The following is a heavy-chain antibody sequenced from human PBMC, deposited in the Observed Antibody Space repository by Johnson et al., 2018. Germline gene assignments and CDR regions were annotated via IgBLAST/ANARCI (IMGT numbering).Heavy chain of an antibody. CDR2: ISGSGGST. D-gene: IGHD3-22*01. V-gene: IGHV3-23*04. CDR1: GFPFSSYA. Sequence: VQLVQSGGGVVQYGRSLRLSCAASGFPFSSYAMSWVRQAPGKGLEWVIAISGSGGSTYYADSVKGRFTISRANSKNTMYLQMNSLRAEDTAAYYCARSLGLDSSCYYSGSFHHWGQGTLVTVSA. CDR3: ARSLGLDSSCYYSGSFHH. J-gene: IGHJ1*01.